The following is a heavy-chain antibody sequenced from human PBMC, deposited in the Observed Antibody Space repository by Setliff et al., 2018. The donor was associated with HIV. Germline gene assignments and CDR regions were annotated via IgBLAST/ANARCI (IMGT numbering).Heavy chain of an antibody. CDR1: GFSLTTSGVG. CDR3: AHWIHRRWYFDL. Sequence: SGPTVVNPTQTLTLTCTFSGFSLTTSGVGVGWIRQPPGKALEWLALIYWDDDKRYSPSLKSRLTITKDTPKNQVVLTMTNMDPVDTATYYCAHWIHRRWYFDLWGRGSLVTVSS. V-gene: IGHV2-5*02. CDR2: IYWDDDK. D-gene: IGHD5-18*01. J-gene: IGHJ2*01.